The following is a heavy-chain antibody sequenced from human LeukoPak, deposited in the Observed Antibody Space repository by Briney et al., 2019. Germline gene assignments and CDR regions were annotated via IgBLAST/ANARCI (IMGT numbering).Heavy chain of an antibody. CDR1: GFTFSSYE. Sequence: GGSLRLSCAASGFTFSSYEMNWVRQAPGKGLEWVSYISSSGSTIYYADSVKGRFTISRDNAKNSLYLQMNSLRAEDTAVYYCAREGQQLATWYYGMDVWGKGTTATVSS. CDR3: AREGQQLATWYYGMDV. J-gene: IGHJ6*04. D-gene: IGHD6-13*01. CDR2: ISSSGSTI. V-gene: IGHV3-48*03.